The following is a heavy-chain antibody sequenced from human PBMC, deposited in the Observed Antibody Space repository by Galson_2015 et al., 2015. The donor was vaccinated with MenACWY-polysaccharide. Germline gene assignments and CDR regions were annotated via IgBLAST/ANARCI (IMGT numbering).Heavy chain of an antibody. Sequence: SLRLACAGSGFTFSTYPMGWVRQPPGKGLAWVSDIWGNVLTTYYAASVQGRCTISWDISRNTLNLQMNSLRVDDTAVYVCAKALRASSYDYWAQGTLVTVSA. V-gene: IGHV3-23*01. CDR2: IWGNVLTT. CDR3: AKALRASSYDY. CDR1: GFTFSTYP. J-gene: IGHJ4*02. D-gene: IGHD2-2*01.